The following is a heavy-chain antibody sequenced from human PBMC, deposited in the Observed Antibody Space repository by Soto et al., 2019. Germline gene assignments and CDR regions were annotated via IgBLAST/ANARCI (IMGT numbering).Heavy chain of an antibody. Sequence: SETLSLTCAVYGGSFSGYYRSWIRQPPGKGLEWIGEINHSGSTNYNPSLKSRVTISVDTSKNQFSLRLSSVTAADTAVYYCARGPIIAAAGTGGFDYWGQGTLVTVSS. CDR3: ARGPIIAAAGTGGFDY. D-gene: IGHD6-13*01. J-gene: IGHJ4*02. V-gene: IGHV4-34*01. CDR2: INHSGST. CDR1: GGSFSGYY.